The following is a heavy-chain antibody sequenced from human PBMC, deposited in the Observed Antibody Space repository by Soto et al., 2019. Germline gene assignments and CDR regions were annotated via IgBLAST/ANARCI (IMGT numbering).Heavy chain of an antibody. J-gene: IGHJ6*02. CDR1: GYSFTNYW. CDR3: ARHETVNRYYYYGLDV. CDR2: VYPADSET. V-gene: IGHV5-51*01. D-gene: IGHD4-4*01. Sequence: LKISCKGSGYSFTNYWIAWVRQMPEKGLEWMGIVYPADSETRDSPSFQGQVTISADKSINTAYLQWSSLKASDTAIYYCARHETVNRYYYYGLDVWGQGTTVTVSS.